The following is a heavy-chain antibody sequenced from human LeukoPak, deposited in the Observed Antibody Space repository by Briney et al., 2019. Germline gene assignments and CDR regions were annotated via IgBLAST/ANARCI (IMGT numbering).Heavy chain of an antibody. CDR2: INHSGST. Sequence: SETLSLTCAIYGGSFCGYYWSWIRQPPGKGLEWIGEINHSGSTNYNPSLKSRVTISVDTSKNQFSLKLSSVTAADTAVYYCARRQNSSHRLYYYYGMDVWGQGTTVTVSS. CDR1: GGSFCGYY. CDR3: ARRQNSSHRLYYYYGMDV. J-gene: IGHJ6*02. D-gene: IGHD6-13*01. V-gene: IGHV4-34*01.